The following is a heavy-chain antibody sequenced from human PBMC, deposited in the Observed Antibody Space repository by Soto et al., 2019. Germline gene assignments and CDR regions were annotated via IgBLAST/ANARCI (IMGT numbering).Heavy chain of an antibody. J-gene: IGHJ4*02. CDR2: IIPIFGTA. V-gene: IGHV1-69*13. CDR3: ARVNYDSSGYYNEDS. D-gene: IGHD3-22*01. CDR1: GGTFTSYA. Sequence: EASVKVSCKASGGTFTSYAISWVRQAPGQGLEWMGGIIPIFGTANYAQKFQGRVTITADESTSTAYMELSSLRSEDTAVYYCARVNYDSSGYYNEDSCGQGTLVTVSS.